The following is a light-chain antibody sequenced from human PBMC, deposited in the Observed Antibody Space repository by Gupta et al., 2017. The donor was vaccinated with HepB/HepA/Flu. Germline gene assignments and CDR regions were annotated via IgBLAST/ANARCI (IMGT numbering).Light chain of an antibody. CDR2: MAS. CDR1: QSVINW. CDR3: QMYDRFPWT. Sequence: DIPMTQYPSTLSASVGDRVTITCRASQSVINWLAWYQQKPGKAPNLLIYMASSLESGVPSRFSGSGSGTEFTLTISSLQPDDFATYYCQMYDRFPWTFGQGTKVEI. V-gene: IGKV1-5*03. J-gene: IGKJ1*01.